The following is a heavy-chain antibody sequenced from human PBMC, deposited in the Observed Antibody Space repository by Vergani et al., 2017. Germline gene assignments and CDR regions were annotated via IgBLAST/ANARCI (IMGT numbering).Heavy chain of an antibody. V-gene: IGHV1-24*01. Sequence: QVQLVQSGAEVKKPGSSVKVSCKASGGTFSSYAISWVRQAPGQGLEWMGGFDPEDGETIYAQKFQGRVTMTEDTSTDTAYMELSSLRSEDTAVYYCATVGWFGGVIVTSFDYWGQGTLVTVSS. CDR2: FDPEDGET. J-gene: IGHJ4*02. CDR3: ATVGWFGGVIVTSFDY. CDR1: GGTFSSYA. D-gene: IGHD3-16*02.